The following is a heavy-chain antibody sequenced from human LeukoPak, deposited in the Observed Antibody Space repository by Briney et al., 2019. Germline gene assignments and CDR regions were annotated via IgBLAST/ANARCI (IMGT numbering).Heavy chain of an antibody. V-gene: IGHV3-21*01. D-gene: IGHD4-23*01. CDR2: ISSSSSYI. J-gene: IGHJ4*02. CDR3: ARDSLAGGY. CDR1: GFTVSSNY. Sequence: PGGSLRLSCAASGFTVSSNYMSWVRQAPGKGLEWVSSISSSSSYIYYADSVKGRFTISRDNAKNSLYLQMNSLRAEDTAVYYCARDSLAGGYWGQGTLVTVSS.